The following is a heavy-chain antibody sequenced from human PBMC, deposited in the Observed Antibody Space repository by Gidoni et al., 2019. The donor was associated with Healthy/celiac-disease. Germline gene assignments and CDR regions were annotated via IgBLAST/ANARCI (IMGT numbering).Heavy chain of an antibody. Sequence: EVQLVESGGGLVKPGGSLRLSCAASGFTFSNAWMSWVRQAPGKGLEWVGRIKSKTDGGTTDYAAPVKGRFTISRDDSKNTLYLQMNSLKTEDTAVYYCTTDRDLILVGYYYYGMDVWGQGTTVTVSS. D-gene: IGHD2-15*01. CDR1: GFTFSNAW. V-gene: IGHV3-15*01. CDR3: TTDRDLILVGYYYYGMDV. CDR2: IKSKTDGGTT. J-gene: IGHJ6*02.